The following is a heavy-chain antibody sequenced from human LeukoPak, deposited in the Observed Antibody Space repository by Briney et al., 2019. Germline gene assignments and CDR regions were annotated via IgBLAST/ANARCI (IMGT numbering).Heavy chain of an antibody. CDR1: GFAFSGYG. D-gene: IGHD2-2*01. Sequence: GTSLRLSCAASGFAFSGYGMHWVRQAPGKGLEWVAVIWYDGNNKYYEDSVKGRFTISRDNSKNTLYLQMNSLRAEDTAVYYCARDCRFGSTTCHDYWGQGILVTVSS. CDR2: IWYDGNNK. J-gene: IGHJ4*02. V-gene: IGHV3-33*01. CDR3: ARDCRFGSTTCHDY.